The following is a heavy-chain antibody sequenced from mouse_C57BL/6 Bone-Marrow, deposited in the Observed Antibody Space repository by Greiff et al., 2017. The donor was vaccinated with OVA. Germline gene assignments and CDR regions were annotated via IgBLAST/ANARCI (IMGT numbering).Heavy chain of an antibody. D-gene: IGHD1-1*01. CDR1: GFSLSTFGMG. J-gene: IGHJ3*01. CDR3: ARMAYYGSSWAWFAY. CDR2: IWWDDDK. Sequence: QVTLKESGPGILQPSQTLSLTCSFSGFSLSTFGMGVGWIRQPSGKGLEWLAPIWWDDDKYYNPALKSRLTISKDTSKNQVFLKIANVDTADTATYYCARMAYYGSSWAWFAYWGQGTLVTVSA. V-gene: IGHV8-8*01.